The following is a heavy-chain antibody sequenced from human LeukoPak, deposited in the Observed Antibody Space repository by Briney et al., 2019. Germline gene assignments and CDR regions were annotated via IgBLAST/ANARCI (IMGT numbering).Heavy chain of an antibody. CDR3: ATDYGDSVDYDAFDI. D-gene: IGHD4-17*01. V-gene: IGHV1-69*04. CDR2: IIPILGIA. J-gene: IGHJ3*02. CDR1: GGTFSSYA. Sequence: SVKVSCKASGGTFSSYAISWVRQAPGQGFEWMGRIIPILGIANYAQKFQGRVTITADKSTSTAYMELSSLRSEDTAVYYCATDYGDSVDYDAFDIWGQGTMVTVSS.